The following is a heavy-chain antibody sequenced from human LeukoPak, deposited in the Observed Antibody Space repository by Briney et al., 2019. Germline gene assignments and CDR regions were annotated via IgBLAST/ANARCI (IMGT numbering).Heavy chain of an antibody. CDR3: ARVRDSSGWYLDAFDI. J-gene: IGHJ3*02. Sequence: NPSQTLSLTCTVSGGSISSGDYYWSWIRQPPGKGLEWIGYIYYSGSTNYNPSLKSRVTISVDTSKNQFSLKLSSVTAADTAVYYCARVRDSSGWYLDAFDIWGQGTMVTVSS. CDR2: IYYSGST. D-gene: IGHD6-19*01. V-gene: IGHV4-30-4*01. CDR1: GGSISSGDYY.